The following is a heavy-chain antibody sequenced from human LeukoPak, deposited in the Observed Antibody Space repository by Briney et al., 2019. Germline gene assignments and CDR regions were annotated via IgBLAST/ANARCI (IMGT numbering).Heavy chain of an antibody. CDR1: GYTFTSYY. Sequence: ASVKVSCKASGYTFTSYYMHWVRQAPGQGLEWMGIIDPSGGSTSYAQKFQGRVTMTRDTSTSTVYMELSSLRSEDTAVYYCARATTVTTVDYWGQGTLVTVSS. V-gene: IGHV1-46*01. CDR2: IDPSGGST. J-gene: IGHJ4*02. CDR3: ARATTVTTVDY. D-gene: IGHD4-17*01.